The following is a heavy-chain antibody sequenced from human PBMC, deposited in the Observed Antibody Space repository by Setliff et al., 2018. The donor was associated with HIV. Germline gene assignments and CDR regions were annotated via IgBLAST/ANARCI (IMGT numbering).Heavy chain of an antibody. J-gene: IGHJ4*02. V-gene: IGHV7-4-1*02. Sequence: GASVKVSCKASGYTFTTYGISWVLQAPGQGFEWMGWINTETGNPMYAQGFRGRFVFSLDTSVSTTYLQINSLKAEDTAMYYCARVGSYWSTFDYWGQGALVTVSS. CDR2: INTETGNP. D-gene: IGHD1-26*01. CDR1: GYTFTTYG. CDR3: ARVGSYWSTFDY.